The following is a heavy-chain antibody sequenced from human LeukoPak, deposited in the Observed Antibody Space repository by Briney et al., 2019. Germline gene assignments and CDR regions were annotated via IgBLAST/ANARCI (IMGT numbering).Heavy chain of an antibody. V-gene: IGHV4-39*01. J-gene: IGHJ1*01. CDR1: GGSISSSSYY. D-gene: IGHD6-19*01. Sequence: SETLSLTCTVSGGSISSSSYYWGWIRQPPGKGLEWIGSIYYSGSTYYNPSLKSRVTISVDTSKNQFSLKLSSVTAADTAVYYCARQIAVAGTTEYFQHWGQGTLVTVSS. CDR2: IYYSGST. CDR3: ARQIAVAGTTEYFQH.